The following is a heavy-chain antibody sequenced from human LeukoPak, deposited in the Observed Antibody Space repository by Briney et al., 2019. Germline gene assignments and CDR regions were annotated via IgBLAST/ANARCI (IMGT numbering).Heavy chain of an antibody. Sequence: PGGSLRLSCAASGFTFSSYWMSWVRQAPGKGLEWVANIKQDGSEKYYVDSVKGRFTISRDNAKNSLYLQMNSLRAEDTAVYYCARDVPEYYDSSGLLDYWGQGTLVTVSS. CDR1: GFTFSSYW. V-gene: IGHV3-7*01. J-gene: IGHJ4*02. D-gene: IGHD3-22*01. CDR2: IKQDGSEK. CDR3: ARDVPEYYDSSGLLDY.